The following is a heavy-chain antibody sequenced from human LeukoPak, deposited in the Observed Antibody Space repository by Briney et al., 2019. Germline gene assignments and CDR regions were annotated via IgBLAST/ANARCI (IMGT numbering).Heavy chain of an antibody. V-gene: IGHV3-23*01. CDR1: GFTFSSYA. CDR2: ISGSGGST. CDR3: AKRKGSYDILTGYHVTIDAFDI. Sequence: PGGSLRLSCAASGFTFSSYAMSWVRQAPGKGLEWVSAISGSGGSTYYADSVKGRFTISRDNSKNTLYLQMNSLRAEDTAVYYCAKRKGSYDILTGYHVTIDAFDIWGQGTMVTVSS. J-gene: IGHJ3*02. D-gene: IGHD3-9*01.